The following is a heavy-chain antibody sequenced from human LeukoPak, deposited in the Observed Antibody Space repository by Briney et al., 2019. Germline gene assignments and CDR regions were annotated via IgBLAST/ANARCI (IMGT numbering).Heavy chain of an antibody. V-gene: IGHV3-23*01. Sequence: PGGSLRLSCAASGFTFTNYAMTWVRQAPGKGLEWVSSMSNSGDKTYYAESVKGRSTISRDNSKSTLYLQMNSVEAEDTAVYYCAKSRGSATYYRGNENWGQGTLVTVSS. J-gene: IGHJ4*02. CDR2: MSNSGDKT. CDR3: AKSRGSATYYRGNEN. CDR1: GFTFTNYA. D-gene: IGHD3-10*01.